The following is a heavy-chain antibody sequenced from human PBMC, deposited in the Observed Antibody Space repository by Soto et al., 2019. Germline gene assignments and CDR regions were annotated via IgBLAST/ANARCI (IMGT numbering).Heavy chain of an antibody. Sequence: QVQLVQSGAEVQRPGASVKVSCKTSGYTFTSFDINWVRQATGQGLEWMGWMNPNSGNTGYAQMLQGRVTMTSNTSLRTAFLELSSLRSEDTAVYYCARGPPQYCSGGSCYSFIRFDYWGEGTLVTVSS. CDR1: GYTFTSFD. V-gene: IGHV1-8*01. D-gene: IGHD2-15*01. J-gene: IGHJ4*02. CDR2: MNPNSGNT. CDR3: ARGPPQYCSGGSCYSFIRFDY.